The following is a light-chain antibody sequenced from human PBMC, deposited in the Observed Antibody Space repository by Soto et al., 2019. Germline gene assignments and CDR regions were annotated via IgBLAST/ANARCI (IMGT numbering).Light chain of an antibody. CDR1: QSVLYSSDNKNY. V-gene: IGKV4-1*01. CDR2: WAS. CDR3: QQYYGIPRT. Sequence: DIVMTQSPDSLAVSLGERATINCKSSQSVLYSSDNKNYLTWYQQKPGQPPKLLIYWASTRESGVPDRFSGSGSGTGFTLTISSLQAEDVAIYYCQQYYGIPRTFGQGTKVDIK. J-gene: IGKJ1*01.